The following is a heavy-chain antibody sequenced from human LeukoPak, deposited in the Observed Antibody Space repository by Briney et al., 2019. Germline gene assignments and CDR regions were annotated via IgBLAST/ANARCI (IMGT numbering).Heavy chain of an antibody. CDR2: IFHAGST. Sequence: SETLSLTCSVSGASISNNNWWNCMRQPPGKGLEWIGDIFHAGSTNYNPSLKSRVTISLDKSKNQFSLTLTSVTAADTAVYYCARGLNYGGSGYYFDSWGPGTVVTVSS. CDR3: ARGLNYGGSGYYFDS. J-gene: IGHJ4*02. D-gene: IGHD3-22*01. CDR1: GASISNNNW. V-gene: IGHV4-4*02.